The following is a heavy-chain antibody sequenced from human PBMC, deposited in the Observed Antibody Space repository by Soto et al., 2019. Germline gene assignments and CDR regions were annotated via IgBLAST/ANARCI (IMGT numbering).Heavy chain of an antibody. D-gene: IGHD2-21*01. V-gene: IGHV3-7*01. CDR3: ASARHIGP. Sequence: PGGSLRLSCAASGFTFSNYWMSWVRQAPGKGLEWVANIKQDGSESNYADSVKGRFTISRDNAENSLYLQMTSPRAEDTAVYYCASARHIGPWGQGTLVTVSS. J-gene: IGHJ5*02. CDR2: IKQDGSES. CDR1: GFTFSNYW.